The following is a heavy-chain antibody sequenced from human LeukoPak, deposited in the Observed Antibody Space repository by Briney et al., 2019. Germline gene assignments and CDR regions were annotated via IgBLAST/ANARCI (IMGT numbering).Heavy chain of an antibody. CDR3: AREGSYGSGWFDP. V-gene: IGHV4-59*12. CDR1: GGSISSYY. Sequence: PSETLSLTCTVSGGSISSYYWSWIRQPPGRGLEWIGYIDDSGTTNYNPSLKSRVTISVDTSKNQFSLKLSSVTAADTAVYYCAREGSYGSGWFDPWGQGTLVTVSS. D-gene: IGHD5-18*01. J-gene: IGHJ5*02. CDR2: IDDSGTT.